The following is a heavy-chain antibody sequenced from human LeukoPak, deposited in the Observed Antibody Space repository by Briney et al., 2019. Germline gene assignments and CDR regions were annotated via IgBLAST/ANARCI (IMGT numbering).Heavy chain of an antibody. J-gene: IGHJ4*02. CDR2: MNPNSGNT. D-gene: IGHD3-3*01. Sequence: ASVKVSCKASGYTFTSYDIKWMRQATGQGLEWMGWMNPNSGNTGYAQKFQGRVTITRNTSISTAYMELSSLRSEDTAVYYCARIGLSGYLYYFDYWGQGTLATVSS. CDR1: GYTFTSYD. V-gene: IGHV1-8*03. CDR3: ARIGLSGYLYYFDY.